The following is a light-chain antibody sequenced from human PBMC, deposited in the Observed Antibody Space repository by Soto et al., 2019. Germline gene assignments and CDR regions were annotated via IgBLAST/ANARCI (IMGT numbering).Light chain of an antibody. V-gene: IGLV2-14*01. Sequence: QSVLTQPASVSGSPGQSIAISCTGTSSDVSGYDYVSWYQQQPDKAPKLMIYEVTKRPSGVSNRFSGSKSGNTASLTISWLQAEDEADYYCTSHTSGSTRVFGTGTKVTVL. CDR2: EVT. CDR1: SSDVSGYDY. J-gene: IGLJ1*01. CDR3: TSHTSGSTRV.